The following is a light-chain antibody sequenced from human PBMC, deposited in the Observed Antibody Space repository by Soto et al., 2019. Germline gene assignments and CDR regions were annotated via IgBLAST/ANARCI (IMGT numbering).Light chain of an antibody. Sequence: EIVLTQSPATLSLSPGERATLSCRASQSVSSYLAWYQQKPGQAPRLLIYDASNRATGIPARFSGSGSGTDFTLTISSLEPEDXXXYXCQQXSNWITFGQGTRLEIK. J-gene: IGKJ5*01. V-gene: IGKV3-11*01. CDR3: QQXSNWIT. CDR2: DAS. CDR1: QSVSSY.